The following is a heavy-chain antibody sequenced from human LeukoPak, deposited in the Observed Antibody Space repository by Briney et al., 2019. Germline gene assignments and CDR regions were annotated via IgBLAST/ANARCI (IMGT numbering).Heavy chain of an antibody. CDR1: GGSISSSSYY. Sequence: SETLSLTCTVSGGSISSSSYYWGWIRQPPGKGLEWIGSIYYSGSTYYNPSLKSRVTISVDTSKNQFSLKLSSVTAADTAVYYCAREGGFGETYYYYGMDVWGQGTTVTVSS. V-gene: IGHV4-39*07. J-gene: IGHJ6*02. D-gene: IGHD3-10*01. CDR2: IYYSGST. CDR3: AREGGFGETYYYYGMDV.